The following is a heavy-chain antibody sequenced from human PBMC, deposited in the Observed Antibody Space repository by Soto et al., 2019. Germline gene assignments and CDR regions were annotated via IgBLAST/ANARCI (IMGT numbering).Heavy chain of an antibody. V-gene: IGHV4-34*01. CDR2: INHSGST. CDR3: ARGYDILTGYYMNDY. CDR1: GGSFSGYY. Sequence: QVQLQQWGAGLLKPSETLSLTCAVYGGSFSGYYWSWIRQPPGKGLEWIGEINHSGSTNYNPSLKRRGTISVDTSKNQFSLKLSSVTAADTAVYYCARGYDILTGYYMNDYWGQGTLVTVSS. J-gene: IGHJ4*02. D-gene: IGHD3-9*01.